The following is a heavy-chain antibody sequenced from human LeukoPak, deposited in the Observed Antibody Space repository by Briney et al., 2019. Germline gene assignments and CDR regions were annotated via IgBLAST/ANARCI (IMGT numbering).Heavy chain of an antibody. D-gene: IGHD5-18*01. J-gene: IGHJ4*02. CDR1: GYTFTGYY. V-gene: IGHV1-2*02. CDR2: INPNSGGT. Sequence: ASVKVSCKASGYTFTGYYMHWVRQAPGQGLEWMGWINPNSGGTNYAQKFQGRVTMTRDTSISIAYMELSRLRSDDTAVYYCAREPGYSYGSIDYGGKGTLVTVPS. CDR3: AREPGYSYGSIDY.